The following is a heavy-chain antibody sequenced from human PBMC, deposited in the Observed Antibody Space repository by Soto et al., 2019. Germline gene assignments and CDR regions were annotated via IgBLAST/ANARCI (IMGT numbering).Heavy chain of an antibody. Sequence: QVQLQESGPGLVKPSQTLSLTCTVSGDSISSGDHYWSWIRQPPGKGLEWIGYIYYSGTTYSRPSRQSRVTISGDTSKHQFSLKLNSVTAADTAVYYCARGSYSDSSSYLDYWGQGTLVPVSS. D-gene: IGHD6-6*01. J-gene: IGHJ4*02. V-gene: IGHV4-30-4*01. CDR3: ARGSYSDSSSYLDY. CDR1: GDSISSGDHY. CDR2: IYYSGTT.